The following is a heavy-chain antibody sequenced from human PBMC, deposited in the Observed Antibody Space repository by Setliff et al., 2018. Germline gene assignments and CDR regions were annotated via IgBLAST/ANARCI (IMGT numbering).Heavy chain of an antibody. D-gene: IGHD6-25*01. J-gene: IGHJ3*02. V-gene: IGHV3-21*01. CDR2: ISPSSFHI. CDR1: GFPFSIYS. Sequence: LSCAASGFPFSIYSMHWVRQAPGKGLEWVSSISPSSFHIYYADSVKGRFTISRDNAKNSLYLQMNSLRADDTAVYYCARSPANGGHDAFDIWGQGTMVTVSS. CDR3: ARSPANGGHDAFDI.